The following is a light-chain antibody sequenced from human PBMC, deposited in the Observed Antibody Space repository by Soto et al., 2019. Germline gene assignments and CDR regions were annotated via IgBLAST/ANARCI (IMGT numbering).Light chain of an antibody. J-gene: IGKJ1*01. V-gene: IGKV2-30*01. Sequence: DVVMTQSPLSLPVTLGQPASISCRSSQSLVYSDGNTYLSWFQQRPGQSPRRLIHKVSNRDSGVPDRFSGSGSGTDFTLEISRVEAEDVGLYYCMQSTHWPRTFGQGTKVEIK. CDR1: QSLVYSDGNTY. CDR2: KVS. CDR3: MQSTHWPRT.